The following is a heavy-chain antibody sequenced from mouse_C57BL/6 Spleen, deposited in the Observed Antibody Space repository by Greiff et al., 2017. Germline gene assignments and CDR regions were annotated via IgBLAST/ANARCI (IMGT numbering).Heavy chain of an antibody. Sequence: EVQRVESGGGLVKPGGSLKLSCAASGFTFSDYGMHWVRQAPEKGLEWVAYISSGSSTIYYADTVKGRFTISRDNAKNTLFLQMTSLRSEDTAMYYCARARPYYAMDYWGQGTSVTVSS. CDR3: ARARPYYAMDY. CDR2: ISSGSSTI. CDR1: GFTFSDYG. J-gene: IGHJ4*01. V-gene: IGHV5-17*01.